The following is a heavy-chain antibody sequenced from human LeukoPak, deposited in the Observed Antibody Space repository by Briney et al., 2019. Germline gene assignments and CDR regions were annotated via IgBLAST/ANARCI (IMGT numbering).Heavy chain of an antibody. D-gene: IGHD3-10*01. V-gene: IGHV4-39*01. CDR1: GGSIRSGGYY. J-gene: IGHJ5*02. CDR3: ARHVLLWFGRTKNWFDP. CDR2: IYYTGST. Sequence: SETLSLTCNVSGGSIRSGGYYWGWIRQPPGQGLEWIATIYYTGSTYSNPSLKSRVSISVDTSKNQFSLKLSSVTAADTAVYYCARHVLLWFGRTKNWFDPWGQGTLVTVSS.